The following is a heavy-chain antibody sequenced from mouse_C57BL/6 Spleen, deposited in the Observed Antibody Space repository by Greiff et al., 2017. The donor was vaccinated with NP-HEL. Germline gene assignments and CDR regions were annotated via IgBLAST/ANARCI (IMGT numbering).Heavy chain of an antibody. CDR2: ISNGGGST. CDR1: GFTFSDYY. CDR3: ARRITTNWYFDV. Sequence: EVMLVESGGGLVQPGGSLKLSCAASGFTFSDYYMYWVRQTPEKRLEWVAYISNGGGSTYYPDTVKGRFTISRDNAKNTLYLQMSRLKSEDTAMYYCARRITTNWYFDVWGKGTTVTVSS. J-gene: IGHJ1*03. V-gene: IGHV5-12*01. D-gene: IGHD1-1*01.